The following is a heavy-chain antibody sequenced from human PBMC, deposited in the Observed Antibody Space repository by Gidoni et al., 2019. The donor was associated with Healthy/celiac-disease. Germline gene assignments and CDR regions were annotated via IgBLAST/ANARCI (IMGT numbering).Heavy chain of an antibody. D-gene: IGHD2-2*01. CDR1: GFTFSSSA. Sequence: EVQLLESGGGLVQPGGSLRLSCAASGFTFSSSAMSWVRQAPGKGLEWVSAISGSGGSTYYADSVKGRFTISRDNAKNTLYLQMNSLRAEDTAVYYCATPYCSSTSCRRGACDIWGQGTMVTVSS. V-gene: IGHV3-23*01. CDR3: ATPYCSSTSCRRGACDI. J-gene: IGHJ3*02. CDR2: ISGSGGST.